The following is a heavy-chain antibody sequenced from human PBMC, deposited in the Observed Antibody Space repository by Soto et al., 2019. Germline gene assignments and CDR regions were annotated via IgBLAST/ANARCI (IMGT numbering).Heavy chain of an antibody. D-gene: IGHD3-16*01. V-gene: IGHV3-13*01. CDR1: GFTFSSYD. CDR2: IGAAGDT. J-gene: IGHJ6*02. Sequence: PGGSLRLSCAASGFTFSSYDMHWVRQATGKGLEWVSTIGAAGDTYYPDSVKGRFTISRENAKNSLYLQMNSVRAEDTAVYYCARVTGWGGSDMDVWGQGTTVNVSS. CDR3: ARVTGWGGSDMDV.